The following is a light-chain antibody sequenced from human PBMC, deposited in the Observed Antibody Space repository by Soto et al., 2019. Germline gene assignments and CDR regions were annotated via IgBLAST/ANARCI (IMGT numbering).Light chain of an antibody. J-gene: IGLJ1*01. CDR2: DVS. CDR3: SSYTSSSLCV. CDR1: SSDVGGYNY. Sequence: QSALTQPASVSGSPGQSITISCTGTSSDVGGYNYVSWYQQHPGKAPKLLIYDVSNRPSGVSNRFSGSKSGNTASLTISGLQAEDEADYYCSSYTSSSLCVFGPGTNLTVL. V-gene: IGLV2-14*01.